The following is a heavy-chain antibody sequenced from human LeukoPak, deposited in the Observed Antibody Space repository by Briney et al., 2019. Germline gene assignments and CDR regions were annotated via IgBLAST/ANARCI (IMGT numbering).Heavy chain of an antibody. V-gene: IGHV3-49*04. CDR2: IRSKAYGGTT. D-gene: IGHD3-10*01. CDR3: TRERDVLLWFGERVQYYFDY. J-gene: IGHJ4*02. Sequence: GGSLRLSCTASGFTFGDYAMSWVRQAPGKGLEWVGFIRSKAYGGTTEYAASVKGRFTISRDDSKSIAYLQMNSLKTEDTAVYYCTRERDVLLWFGERVQYYFDYWGQGTLVTVSS. CDR1: GFTFGDYA.